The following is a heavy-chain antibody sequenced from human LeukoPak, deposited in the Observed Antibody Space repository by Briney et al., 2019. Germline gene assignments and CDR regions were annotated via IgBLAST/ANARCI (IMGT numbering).Heavy chain of an antibody. J-gene: IGHJ4*02. V-gene: IGHV1-2*02. CDR2: INPKNGDT. CDR1: GYTFIDYY. CDR3: ARAGTVMLLDY. Sequence: ASVKVSCKASGYTFIDYYLHWVRQAPGQGLELMAWINPKNGDTNYAQKFQGRVSMTRDTSISTPYMELSRLSSDESAVYYCARAGTVMLLDYWGQGTLVTVSS. D-gene: IGHD3-16*01.